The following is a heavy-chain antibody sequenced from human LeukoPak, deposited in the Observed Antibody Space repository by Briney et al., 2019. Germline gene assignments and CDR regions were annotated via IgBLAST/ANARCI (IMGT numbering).Heavy chain of an antibody. Sequence: GGSLRLSCAASGFTVSSNYMNWVRQAPGKGLELVSLIYSGGHTFYADSVKGRFTISRDNTKNTLYLQMNRLRADDTAVYYCERARGGPLERFDHWGQGTLVTVSS. D-gene: IGHD1-1*01. V-gene: IGHV3-53*01. J-gene: IGHJ4*02. CDR2: IYSGGHT. CDR3: ERARGGPLERFDH. CDR1: GFTVSSNY.